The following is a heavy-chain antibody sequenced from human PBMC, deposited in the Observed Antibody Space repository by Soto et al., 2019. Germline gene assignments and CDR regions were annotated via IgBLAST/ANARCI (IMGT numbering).Heavy chain of an antibody. CDR3: AKDYGYVYFRVFTMFDY. Sequence: GGSLRLSCAASGFTFNSYAMSWVRQAPGKGLEWVSTISGSGGSTYYADFVKGRFTISRDSSKNTLYLQMNSLRAEDTAVYYCAKDYGYVYFRVFTMFDYWGQGTLVTVSS. V-gene: IGHV3-23*01. D-gene: IGHD5-12*01. J-gene: IGHJ4*02. CDR1: GFTFNSYA. CDR2: ISGSGGST.